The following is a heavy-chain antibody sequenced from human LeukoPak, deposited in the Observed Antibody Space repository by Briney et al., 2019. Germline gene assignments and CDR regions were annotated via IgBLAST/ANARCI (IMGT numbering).Heavy chain of an antibody. J-gene: IGHJ5*02. CDR1: GFTFSNAW. V-gene: IGHV3-15*07. D-gene: IGHD3-22*01. Sequence: PGGSLRLSCATSGFTFSNAWMNWVRQAPGKGLEWVGRIRSNSDGGTIDYAAPVKGRFTLSRDDSKTTLYLEMNSLQTEDTAVYYCATDFYDSTWGQGTLVTVSS. CDR3: ATDFYDST. CDR2: IRSNSDGGTI.